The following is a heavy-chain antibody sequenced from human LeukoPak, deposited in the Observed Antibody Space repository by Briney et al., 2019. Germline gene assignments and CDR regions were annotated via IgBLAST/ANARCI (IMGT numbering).Heavy chain of an antibody. J-gene: IGHJ6*02. CDR1: GGSISSYY. CDR2: IYYSGST. V-gene: IGHV4-59*08. Sequence: SETLSLTCTVSGGSISSYYWSWIRQPPGKGLEWIGYIYYSGSTNYNPSLKSRVTISVDTSKNQFSLKLSSVTAADTAVYYCARHGSEPTGGWLQNKVLAQCYYYYYGMDVWGQGTTVTVSS. CDR3: ARHGSEPTGGWLQNKVLAQCYYYYYGMDV. D-gene: IGHD5-24*01.